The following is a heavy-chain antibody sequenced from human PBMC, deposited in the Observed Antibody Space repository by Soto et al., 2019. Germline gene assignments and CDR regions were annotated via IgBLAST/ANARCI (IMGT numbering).Heavy chain of an antibody. CDR3: ARVRFSQTTYYFYHMDV. CDR1: GDSVSSNSAA. Sequence: SQTLSLTCAISGDSVSSNSAAWNWIRQSPSRDLEWLGRTYYRSRWYNDYAESVRSRMTINPDTSKNQFSLQLNSVTPEDTAVYYCARVRFSQTTYYFYHMDVWAKGTTVPVSS. D-gene: IGHD3-3*01. CDR2: TYYRSRWYN. V-gene: IGHV6-1*01. J-gene: IGHJ6*03.